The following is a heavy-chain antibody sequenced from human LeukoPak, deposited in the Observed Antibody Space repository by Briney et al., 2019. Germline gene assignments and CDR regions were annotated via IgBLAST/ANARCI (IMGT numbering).Heavy chain of an antibody. D-gene: IGHD2-2*01. CDR3: ARRARYCSSTSCYPNFDY. V-gene: IGHV1-8*03. CDR2: MNPNSGNT. J-gene: IGHJ4*02. CDR1: GHTFTSYD. Sequence: ASVKVSCKASGHTFTSYDINWVRQATGQGLEWMGWMNPNSGNTGYAQKFQGRVTITRNTSISTAYMELSSLRSEDTAVYYCARRARYCSSTSCYPNFDYWGQGTLVTVSS.